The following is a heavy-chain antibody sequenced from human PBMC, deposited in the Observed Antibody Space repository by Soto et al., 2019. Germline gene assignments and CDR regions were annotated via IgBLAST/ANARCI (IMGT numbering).Heavy chain of an antibody. CDR2: IYTSGST. Sequence: SETLSLTCTVSGGSISSYYWSWIRQPAGKGLEWIGRIYTSGSTNYNPSLKSRVTMSVDTSKNQFSLKLSSVTAADTAVYYCASAPFEYGDYRLDYSGQGTLVTVYS. CDR3: ASAPFEYGDYRLDY. J-gene: IGHJ4*02. D-gene: IGHD4-17*01. CDR1: GGSISSYY. V-gene: IGHV4-4*07.